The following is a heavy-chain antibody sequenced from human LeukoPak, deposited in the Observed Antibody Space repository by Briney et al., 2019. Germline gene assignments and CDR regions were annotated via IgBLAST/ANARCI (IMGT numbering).Heavy chain of an antibody. Sequence: GGSLRLSCAASGFTFSSYGMHWVRQAPGKGLEWVAVISYDGSNKYYADSVKGRFTISRDNAKNSLYLQMNSLRAEDTAVYYCARDTDFSGNAFDIWGQGTMVTVSS. CDR1: GFTFSSYG. V-gene: IGHV3-30*03. CDR3: ARDTDFSGNAFDI. CDR2: ISYDGSNK. D-gene: IGHD3-10*01. J-gene: IGHJ3*02.